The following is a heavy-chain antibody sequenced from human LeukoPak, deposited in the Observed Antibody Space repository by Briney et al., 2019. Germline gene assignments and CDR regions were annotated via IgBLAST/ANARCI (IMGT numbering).Heavy chain of an antibody. J-gene: IGHJ4*02. Sequence: GGSLRLSCAASGFTFSSYAMHWVRQAPGKGLEWVAVISYDGSNKYYADSVKGRFTISRDNSKNTLYLQMNSLRAEDTAVYYCARGYEVYAIFLADYWGQGTLVTVSS. CDR1: GFTFSSYA. D-gene: IGHD2-8*01. CDR3: ARGYEVYAIFLADY. V-gene: IGHV3-30*04. CDR2: ISYDGSNK.